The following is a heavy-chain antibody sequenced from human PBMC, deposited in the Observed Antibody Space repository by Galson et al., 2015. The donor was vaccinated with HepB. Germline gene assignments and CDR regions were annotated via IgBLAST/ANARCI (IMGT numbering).Heavy chain of an antibody. D-gene: IGHD3-22*01. Sequence: PALVKPTQTLTLTCSFSGFSLTTSGVSVGWIRQPPGKALEWLALIYWDDDKRYSPSLKSRVTITKDTSKNQVVLTVTNMDPVDTATYYCARNKYESSGYYSGWFDPWGQGTLVTVSS. V-gene: IGHV2-5*02. CDR2: IYWDDDK. J-gene: IGHJ5*02. CDR3: ARNKYESSGYYSGWFDP. CDR1: GFSLTTSGVS.